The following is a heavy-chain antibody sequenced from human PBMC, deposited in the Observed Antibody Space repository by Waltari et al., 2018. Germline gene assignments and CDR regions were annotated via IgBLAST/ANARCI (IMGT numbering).Heavy chain of an antibody. D-gene: IGHD2-2*01. J-gene: IGHJ5*02. CDR1: GGSFSNYA. Sequence: QVQLVQSEAEVKKPGSSVKVSCKASGGSFSNYAISWVRQAHGQGLEWMGGILPFFGTASYAQRFQGRVTITADEATGTSFMELSSLRSDDTAVYYCARDGNVVPGAPGWVDPWGQGTLVTVSS. V-gene: IGHV1-69*01. CDR3: ARDGNVVPGAPGWVDP. CDR2: ILPFFGTA.